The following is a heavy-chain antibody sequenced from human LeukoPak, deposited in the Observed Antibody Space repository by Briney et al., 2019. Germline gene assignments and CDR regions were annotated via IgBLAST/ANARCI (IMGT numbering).Heavy chain of an antibody. J-gene: IGHJ4*02. CDR2: ISWDSANI. CDR3: SSGSIAY. Sequence: GGSLRLSCAASGFTFDDYAMHWVRQAPGKSLEWVSLISWDSANIYYADSVKGRFTVSRDNSKNSLFLQMSSLRPDDTAFYYCSSGSIAYWGQGTLVTVSS. CDR1: GFTFDDYA. V-gene: IGHV3-43D*03.